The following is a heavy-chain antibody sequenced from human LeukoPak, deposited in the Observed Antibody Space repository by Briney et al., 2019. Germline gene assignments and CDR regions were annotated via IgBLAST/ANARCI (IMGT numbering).Heavy chain of an antibody. D-gene: IGHD3-9*01. CDR1: GFTFSSYS. CDR2: ISSSSSYI. CDR3: ARDLGSYDILTGFDY. Sequence: PGGSLRLSCAASGFTFSSYSMNWVRQALGKGLEWVSSISSSSSYIYYADSVKGRFTISRANAKNSLYLQMNSLRAEDTAVYYCARDLGSYDILTGFDYWGQGTLVTVSS. V-gene: IGHV3-21*01. J-gene: IGHJ4*02.